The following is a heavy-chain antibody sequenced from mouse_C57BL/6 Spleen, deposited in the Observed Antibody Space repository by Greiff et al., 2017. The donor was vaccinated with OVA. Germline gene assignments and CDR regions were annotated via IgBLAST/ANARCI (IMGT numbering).Heavy chain of an antibody. D-gene: IGHD1-1*01. Sequence: VQLKESGAELVRPGASVKLSCTASGFNIKDYYMHWVKQRPEQGLEWIGRIDPEDGDTEYAPKFQGKATMTADTSSNTAYLQLSSLTSEDTAVYYCTTAVTTVVATGGYFDVWGTGTTVTVSS. J-gene: IGHJ1*03. CDR2: IDPEDGDT. V-gene: IGHV14-1*01. CDR3: TTAVTTVVATGGYFDV. CDR1: GFNIKDYY.